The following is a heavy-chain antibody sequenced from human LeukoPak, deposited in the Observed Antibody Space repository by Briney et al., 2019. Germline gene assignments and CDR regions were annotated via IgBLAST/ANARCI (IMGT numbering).Heavy chain of an antibody. CDR2: ISSSSSYI. CDR1: GFTFSSYS. D-gene: IGHD1-26*01. CDR3: ASYPYSGSYFFDY. J-gene: IGHJ4*02. V-gene: IGHV3-21*01. Sequence: PGGSLRLSCGASGFTFSSYSMNWVRQAPEKGLEWVSSISSSSSYIYYADSVKGRFTISRDNAKNSLYLQMNSLRAEDTAVYYCASYPYSGSYFFDYWGQGTLVTVSS.